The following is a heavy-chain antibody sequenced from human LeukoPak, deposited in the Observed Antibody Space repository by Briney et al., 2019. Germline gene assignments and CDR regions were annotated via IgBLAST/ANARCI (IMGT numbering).Heavy chain of an antibody. CDR3: SRNPLNGFYY. J-gene: IGHJ3*01. CDR2: IYYSGST. CDR1: GGSISSYY. V-gene: IGHV4-59*08. Sequence: SETLSLTCTVSGGSISSYYWSWIRQPPGKGLEWIGYIYYSGSTNYNPSLKSRVTISVDTSKNQFSLKLSSVTPADTAVYYCSRNPLNGFYYLGQGKKVNGSS.